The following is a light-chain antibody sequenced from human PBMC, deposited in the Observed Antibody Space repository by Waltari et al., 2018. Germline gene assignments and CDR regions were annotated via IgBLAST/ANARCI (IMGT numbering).Light chain of an antibody. CDR1: NSTIGSHN. CDR2: KNN. J-gene: IGLJ3*02. CDR3: AAWDDSLSGRV. V-gene: IGLV1-47*01. Sequence: QSVLTQPPSASGTPGQGVIISCSGSNSTIGSHNLYWYQHLPGTDPKLLIYKNNQRPSGVPERFSGSKSGTSASLAISGLRSEDEADYYCAAWDDSLSGRVFGGGTKLTVL.